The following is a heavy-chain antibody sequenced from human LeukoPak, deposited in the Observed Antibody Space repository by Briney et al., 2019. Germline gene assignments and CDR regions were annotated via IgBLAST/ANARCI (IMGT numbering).Heavy chain of an antibody. D-gene: IGHD2/OR15-2a*01. Sequence: GGSLRLSCAASGFTFRDIWMNWVRQAPGKGLEWVGRIKSTTIDDGTADYAAPVKGRFTISRDDSKNTLYLQMNSLKAEDTAHYYSTTLILGEYSQHWGQGTVVTVSS. J-gene: IGHJ1*01. CDR2: IKSTTIDDGTA. V-gene: IGHV3-15*01. CDR1: GFTFRDIW. CDR3: TTLILGEYSQH.